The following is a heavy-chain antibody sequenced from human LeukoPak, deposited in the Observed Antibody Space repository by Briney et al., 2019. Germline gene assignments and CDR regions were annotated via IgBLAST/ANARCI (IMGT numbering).Heavy chain of an antibody. CDR1: GFTFSTYS. J-gene: IGHJ4*02. D-gene: IGHD6-19*01. CDR3: AKDIVPDSGWDLDY. V-gene: IGHV3-23*05. Sequence: GRSLRLSCAASGFTFSTYSMTWVRQRPGKGLEWVSSIYNSGTKIFYADSVKGRFTISRDNSNNMLYLQMNSLRAEDSAVYYCAKDIVPDSGWDLDYWGRGALVTVSS. CDR2: IYNSGTKI.